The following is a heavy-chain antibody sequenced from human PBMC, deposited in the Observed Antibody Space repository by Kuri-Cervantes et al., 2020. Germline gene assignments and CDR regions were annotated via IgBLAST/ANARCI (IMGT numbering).Heavy chain of an antibody. V-gene: IGHV1-58*01. Sequence: SVKVSCKASGFTFTSSAVQWVRQARGQRLEWIGWIVVGSGNTNYAQKLQGRVTMTTDTSTSTAYMELRSLRSDDTAVYYCARDGIAARPGDYWGQGTLVTVSS. CDR1: GFTFTSSA. CDR2: IVVGSGNT. CDR3: ARDGIAARPGDY. D-gene: IGHD6-6*01. J-gene: IGHJ4*02.